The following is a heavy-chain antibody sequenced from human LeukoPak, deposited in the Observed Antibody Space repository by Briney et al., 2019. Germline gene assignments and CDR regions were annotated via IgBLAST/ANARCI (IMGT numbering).Heavy chain of an antibody. V-gene: IGHV4-4*08. CDR1: GDSITNSY. CDR2: MYNSGST. J-gene: IGHJ4*02. CDR3: AREQRWLQSLDY. Sequence: PSETLSLTCTVSGDSITNSYWSWIRQSPGKGLEWIGYMYNSGSTIYNPSLKSRVTISVDTSKNQFSLNLNSVTAADTAVYYCAREQRWLQSLDYWGQGNLVTVSS. D-gene: IGHD5-24*01.